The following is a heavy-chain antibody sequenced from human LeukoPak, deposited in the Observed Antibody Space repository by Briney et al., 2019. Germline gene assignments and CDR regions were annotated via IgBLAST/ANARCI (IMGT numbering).Heavy chain of an antibody. V-gene: IGHV3-48*04. CDR2: ISSSSSTI. D-gene: IGHD5-18*01. J-gene: IGHJ4*02. CDR1: GFTFSSYS. Sequence: GGSLRLSCAASGFTFSSYSMNWVRQAPGKGLEWVSYISSSSSTIYYADSVKGRFTISRDNAKNSLYLQMNSLRAEDTAVYYCARARRDTRALNDYWGQGTLVTVSS. CDR3: ARARRDTRALNDY.